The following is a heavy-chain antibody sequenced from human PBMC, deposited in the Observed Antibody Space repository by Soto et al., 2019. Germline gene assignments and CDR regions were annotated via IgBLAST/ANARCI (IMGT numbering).Heavy chain of an antibody. CDR2: ISGSGGST. D-gene: IGHD3-10*01. CDR1: GFTFSSYA. Sequence: EVQLLESGGGLVQPGGSLRLSCAASGFTFSSYAMSWVRQAPGKGLEWVSAISGSGGSTYYADSVKGRFTISRDNSKKTLYLQVNNVRVKDTTVYYCAKDGRARGVGYFDYWGQGTLVTVSS. CDR3: AKDGRARGVGYFDY. V-gene: IGHV3-23*01. J-gene: IGHJ4*02.